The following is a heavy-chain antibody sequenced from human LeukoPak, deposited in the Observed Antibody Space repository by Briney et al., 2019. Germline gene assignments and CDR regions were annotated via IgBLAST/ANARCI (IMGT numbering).Heavy chain of an antibody. D-gene: IGHD2-2*01. CDR1: GYSFSNYW. CDR3: ARHRVLPSGRWYDY. Sequence: GESLKISCKGSGYSFSNYWIGWVRQMPGKGLVSMGIIHPGDSDTRYSPSFQGQVTISADKSINTAYLQWSSLKASDTAMYYCARHRVLPSGRWYDYWGQGTLVTVSS. V-gene: IGHV5-51*01. CDR2: IHPGDSDT. J-gene: IGHJ4*02.